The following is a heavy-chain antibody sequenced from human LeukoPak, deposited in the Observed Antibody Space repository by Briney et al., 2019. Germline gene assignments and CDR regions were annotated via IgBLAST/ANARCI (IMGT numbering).Heavy chain of an antibody. CDR1: GGSISSGGYY. J-gene: IGHJ5*02. D-gene: IGHD3-22*01. CDR3: AGGGGYRRVWFDP. CDR2: IYTSGST. V-gene: IGHV4-31*03. Sequence: SQTLSLTCTVSGGSISSGGYYWSWIRQHPGKGLEWIGYIYTSGSTNYNPSLKSRVTIPVDTSKNQFSLKLSSVTAADTAVYYCAGGGGYRRVWFDPWGQGTLVTVSS.